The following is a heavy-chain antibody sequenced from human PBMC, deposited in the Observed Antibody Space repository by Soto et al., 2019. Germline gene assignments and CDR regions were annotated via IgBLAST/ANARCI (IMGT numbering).Heavy chain of an antibody. CDR2: IYTSGST. V-gene: IGHV4-4*07. CDR1: GGSISSYY. CDR3: ARDRRDGYNFYFDY. D-gene: IGHD5-12*01. Sequence: SETLSLTCTVSGGSISSYYWSWIRQPAGKGLGWIGRIYTSGSTNYNPSLKSRVTMSVXXXXXXFXLXLXXXTAAXTAVYYCARDRRDGYNFYFDYWGQGTLVTVS. J-gene: IGHJ4*02.